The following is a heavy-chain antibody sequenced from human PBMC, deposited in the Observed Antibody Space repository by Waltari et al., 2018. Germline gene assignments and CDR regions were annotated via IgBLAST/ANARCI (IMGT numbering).Heavy chain of an antibody. CDR1: GDSMNRNNW. V-gene: IGHV4-4*02. CDR2: IHGSGRT. CDR3: ARDRGRGLYLDS. J-gene: IGHJ4*02. D-gene: IGHD2-15*01. Sequence: SESLSLTCAVSGDSMNRNNWWNWVRQPPGKGLEWIGQIHGSGRTNYNPSLESRVTVSIDTSNNQFSLKVSYATAADTAVYYCARDRGRGLYLDSWGQGTL.